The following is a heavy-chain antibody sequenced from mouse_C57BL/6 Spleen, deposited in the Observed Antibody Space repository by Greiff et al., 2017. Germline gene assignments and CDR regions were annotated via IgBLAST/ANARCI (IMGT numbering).Heavy chain of an antibody. CDR3: ARSLYYSNYEGFAY. CDR1: GFTFTDYY. D-gene: IGHD2-5*01. Sequence: EVKLMESGGGLVQPGGSLSLSCAASGFTFTDYYMSWVRQPPGKALEWLGFIRNKANGYTTEYSASVKGRFTISRDNSQSILYLQMNALRTEDSATYYCARSLYYSNYEGFAYWGQGTLVTVSA. J-gene: IGHJ3*01. V-gene: IGHV7-3*01. CDR2: IRNKANGYTT.